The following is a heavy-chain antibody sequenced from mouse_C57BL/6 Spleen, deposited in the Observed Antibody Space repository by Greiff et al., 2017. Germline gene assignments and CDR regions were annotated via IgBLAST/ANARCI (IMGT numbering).Heavy chain of an antibody. CDR3: ARRDYSNVDY. Sequence: QVQLQQPGAELVMPGASVKLSCKASGYTFTSYWMHWVKQRPGQGLEWIGEIDPSDSYTNYNQKFKGKSTLTVDKSSSPAYMQLSSLTSEDSAVYYCARRDYSNVDYWGQGTTLTVSS. CDR1: GYTFTSYW. CDR2: IDPSDSYT. D-gene: IGHD2-5*01. J-gene: IGHJ2*01. V-gene: IGHV1-69*01.